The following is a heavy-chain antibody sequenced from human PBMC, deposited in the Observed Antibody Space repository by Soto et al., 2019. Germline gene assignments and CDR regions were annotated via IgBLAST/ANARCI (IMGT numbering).Heavy chain of an antibody. V-gene: IGHV3-23*01. Sequence: EVQLLESGGGSVQPGGSLKLSCAVSGFTFRTYAMCWVRMPQGKGLEWVSGIKVEGVRTNYPDSVKGRFTISRDNSKSTLYLQMNSLRAEDTAVYYCAREEWTNRRPYLYSGMDVWGQGTTVTVSS. D-gene: IGHD3-3*01. CDR1: GFTFRTYA. CDR2: IKVEGVRT. CDR3: AREEWTNRRPYLYSGMDV. J-gene: IGHJ6*02.